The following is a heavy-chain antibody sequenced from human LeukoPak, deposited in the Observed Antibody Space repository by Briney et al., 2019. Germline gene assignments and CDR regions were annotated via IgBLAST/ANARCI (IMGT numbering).Heavy chain of an antibody. CDR3: AKDHFGYYDILTGYYRSKYFGY. V-gene: IGHV3-23*01. Sequence: GGSLRLSCAASGFTFSSYAMSWVRQAPGKGLEWVSAISGSGGSTYYADSVKGRFTISRDNSKNTLYLQMNSLRAEDTAVYYCAKDHFGYYDILTGYYRSKYFGYWGQGTLVTVSS. CDR2: ISGSGGST. CDR1: GFTFSSYA. J-gene: IGHJ4*02. D-gene: IGHD3-9*01.